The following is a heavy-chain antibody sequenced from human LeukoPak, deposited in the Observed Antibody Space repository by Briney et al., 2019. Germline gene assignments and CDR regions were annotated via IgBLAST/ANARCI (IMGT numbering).Heavy chain of an antibody. D-gene: IGHD2-2*02. CDR3: ARDQPTPRRAIFDY. V-gene: IGHV3-7*01. J-gene: IGHJ4*02. CDR2: IKQDGSEK. Sequence: GGSLRLSCAVSGFTFSSYAMSWVRQAPEKGLEWVANIKQDGSEKYYVDSVKGRFTISRDNAKNSLYLQMNSLRAEDTAVYYCARDQPTPRRAIFDYWGQGTLVTVSS. CDR1: GFTFSSYA.